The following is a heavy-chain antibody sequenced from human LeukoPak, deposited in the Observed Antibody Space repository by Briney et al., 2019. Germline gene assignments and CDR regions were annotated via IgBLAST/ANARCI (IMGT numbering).Heavy chain of an antibody. D-gene: IGHD4-23*01. J-gene: IGHJ4*02. V-gene: IGHV3-48*03. CDR2: IRSSGGLM. Sequence: GGSLRLSCVASGFTFSSYEMNWVRQAPGQGLEWVSYIRSSGGLMNYADSVKGRFTISRDNAKNSLYLQMNSLRVEDTAFYYCAGGNGHWGQGTLVTLSS. CDR3: AGGNGH. CDR1: GFTFSSYE.